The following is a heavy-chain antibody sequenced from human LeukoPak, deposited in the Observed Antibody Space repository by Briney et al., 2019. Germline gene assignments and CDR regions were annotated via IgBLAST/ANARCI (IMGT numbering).Heavy chain of an antibody. CDR1: GGSISSYY. D-gene: IGHD3-9*01. Sequence: KPSETLSLTCTVSGGSISSYYWSWIRQPPGKGLEWIGYIYYSGSTNYNPSLKSRVTISVDTSKNQFSLRLSSVTAADTAVYYCARSPYYDILTGYYPPPDYWGQGTLVTVSS. CDR3: ARSPYYDILTGYYPPPDY. V-gene: IGHV4-59*01. J-gene: IGHJ4*02. CDR2: IYYSGST.